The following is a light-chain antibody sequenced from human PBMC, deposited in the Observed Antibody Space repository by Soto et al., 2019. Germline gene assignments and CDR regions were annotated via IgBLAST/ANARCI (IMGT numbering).Light chain of an antibody. CDR2: GAS. Sequence: EIVMTQSTATLSVSPGERATLSCRASQSVSSNLAWYQQKPGQAPRLLIYGASTRATGIPARFSGSGSGTDFTLTISSLQSEDFAVYYCQQYNNWPAMYTFGQGNKLEIK. V-gene: IGKV3-15*01. CDR3: QQYNNWPAMYT. CDR1: QSVSSN. J-gene: IGKJ2*01.